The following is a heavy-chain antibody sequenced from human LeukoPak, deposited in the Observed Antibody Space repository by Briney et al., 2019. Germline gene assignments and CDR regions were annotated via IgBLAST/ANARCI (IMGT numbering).Heavy chain of an antibody. CDR2: IKQDGSEK. J-gene: IGHJ4*02. Sequence: GGSLRLSCAASGFTFSSYWMSWVRQAPGKGLEWVANIKQDGSEKYYVDSVKGRFTISRDNAKSSLYLQMNSLRAEDTAVYYCARSGSSYDGSQSWFDYWGQGTLVTVSS. V-gene: IGHV3-7*01. CDR1: GFTFSSYW. CDR3: ARSGSSYDGSQSWFDY. D-gene: IGHD3-22*01.